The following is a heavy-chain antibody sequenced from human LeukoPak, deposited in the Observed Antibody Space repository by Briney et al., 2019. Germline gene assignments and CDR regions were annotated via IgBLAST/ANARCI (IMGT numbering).Heavy chain of an antibody. CDR1: GYSISNGYY. Sequence: SETLSLTCTVSGYSISNGYYWGWIRQPPGKGLEWVGSISHRGSTYYNPSLKSRVTISVDTSKNQFSLKLSSVTAADTAVYYCASRSSGWYFDFWGQGNLVTVSS. CDR3: ASRSSGWYFDF. J-gene: IGHJ4*02. CDR2: ISHRGST. V-gene: IGHV4-38-2*02. D-gene: IGHD6-19*01.